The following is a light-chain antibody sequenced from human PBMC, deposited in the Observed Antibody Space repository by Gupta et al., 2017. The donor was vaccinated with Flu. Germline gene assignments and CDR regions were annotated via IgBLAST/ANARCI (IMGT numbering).Light chain of an antibody. CDR3: QEYANSPPT. V-gene: IGKV3-20*01. J-gene: IGKJ4*01. CDR2: AAS. CDR1: DSVSGRY. Sequence: LLTQSPGTLSLSPGESATLSCKASDSVSGRYLAWYQQKPGQAPRLVIYAASSRATGIPDRFGGSGSETDFTLTISRLEPEDSAVYDCQEYANSPPTFGGGTKVEI.